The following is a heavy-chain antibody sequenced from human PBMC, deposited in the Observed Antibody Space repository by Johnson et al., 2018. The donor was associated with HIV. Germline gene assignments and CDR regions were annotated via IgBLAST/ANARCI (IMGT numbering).Heavy chain of an antibody. V-gene: IGHV3-33*06. Sequence: QVQLVESGGGVVQPGRSLRLSCAASGFTFSSYGMHWVRQAPGKGLEWVAVIWYDGSNKYYADSVKGRFTISRDNSKNTLYLQMNSLRAEDTAVYYCAKGLEPDVFDIWGQGTMVTVSS. J-gene: IGHJ3*02. CDR1: GFTFSSYG. CDR3: AKGLEPDVFDI. CDR2: IWYDGSNK. D-gene: IGHD1-1*01.